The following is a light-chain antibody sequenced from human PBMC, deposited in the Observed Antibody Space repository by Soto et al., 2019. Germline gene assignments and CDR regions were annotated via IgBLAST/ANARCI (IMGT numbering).Light chain of an antibody. CDR2: DAS. CDR3: HQYDRNWR. V-gene: IGKV1-5*01. J-gene: IGKJ1*01. CDR1: QRISTW. Sequence: TRTPSTLTCSLQSGLTITFRASQRISTWLAWYQQKPGKAPKLLISDASSLETGVPSRFSGSGSGTEFTLTSSSLQPGEFPRNYCHQYDRNWRFGHGAKVDIK.